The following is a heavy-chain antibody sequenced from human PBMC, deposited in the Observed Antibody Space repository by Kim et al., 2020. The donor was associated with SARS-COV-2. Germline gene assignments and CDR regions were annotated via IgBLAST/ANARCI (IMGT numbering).Heavy chain of an antibody. D-gene: IGHD3-3*01. Sequence: GGSLRLSCTASGFTFGDYAMSWFRQAPGKGLEWVGFIRSKAYGGTTEYAASVKGRFTISRDDSKSIAYLQMNSLKTEDTAVYYCTRAGGDYDFWSGYYLDYWGQGTLVTVSS. CDR3: TRAGGDYDFWSGYYLDY. J-gene: IGHJ4*02. CDR1: GFTFGDYA. CDR2: IRSKAYGGTT. V-gene: IGHV3-49*03.